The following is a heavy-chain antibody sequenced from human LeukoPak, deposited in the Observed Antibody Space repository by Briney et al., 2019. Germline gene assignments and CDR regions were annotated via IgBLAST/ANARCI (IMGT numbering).Heavy chain of an antibody. CDR2: IDPADSHT. CDR1: GYSFTTYW. J-gene: IGHJ4*02. V-gene: IGHV5-51*01. D-gene: IGHD6-19*01. Sequence: GESLKISCQGYGYSFTTYWIGWVRQMPGKGLEWMGIIDPADSHTTYSPSFQGQVIISVDRSIRTAFLQWKSLKASDSAMYYCAKPSRTSGWAFENWGQGTLVTVSS. CDR3: AKPSRTSGWAFEN.